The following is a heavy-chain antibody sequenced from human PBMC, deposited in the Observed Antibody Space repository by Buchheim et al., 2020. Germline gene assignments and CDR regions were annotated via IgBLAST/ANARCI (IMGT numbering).Heavy chain of an antibody. D-gene: IGHD2-2*02. J-gene: IGHJ6*02. CDR1: GFTFSSYA. CDR2: ISGSGGST. CDR3: AKDRAYCSSTSCHSGMDV. Sequence: EVQLLESGGGLVQPGGSLRLSCAASGFTFSSYAMSWVRQAPGKGLEWVSAISGSGGSTYYADSVKGRFTISRDNSKNTLYLQMNSLRAEDTAVYYCAKDRAYCSSTSCHSGMDVWGQGTT. V-gene: IGHV3-23*01.